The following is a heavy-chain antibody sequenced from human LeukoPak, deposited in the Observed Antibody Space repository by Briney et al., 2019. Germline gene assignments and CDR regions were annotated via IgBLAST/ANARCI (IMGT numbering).Heavy chain of an antibody. CDR2: IKSKGDRETT. Sequence: PGGSLRLSCAASGFTFTNAWMTWVSQAPGKGLEWVGRIKSKGDRETTDYAAPVKGRFFMSRDDSRATVFLQMYSLNADDTAVYYCATDLGLTMIRGVIVQWGLGALVTVSS. J-gene: IGHJ4*02. CDR1: GFTFTNAW. CDR3: ATDLGLTMIRGVIVQ. D-gene: IGHD3-10*01. V-gene: IGHV3-15*01.